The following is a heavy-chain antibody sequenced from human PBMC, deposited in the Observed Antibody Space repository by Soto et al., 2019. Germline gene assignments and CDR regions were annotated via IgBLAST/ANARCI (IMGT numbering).Heavy chain of an antibody. CDR2: IWNDGSYK. CDR1: GFSFSTYA. D-gene: IGHD2-8*01. J-gene: IGHJ6*02. V-gene: IGHV3-33*01. CDR3: ARDQDKGVVHGLDV. Sequence: GSLRLSCAASGFSFSTYALHWVRQAPGKGLEWVSIIWNDGSYKYYADSVKGRFSISRDNYENTLYLQMTSLRAEDTAVYYCARDQDKGVVHGLDVWGQGTTVTVSS.